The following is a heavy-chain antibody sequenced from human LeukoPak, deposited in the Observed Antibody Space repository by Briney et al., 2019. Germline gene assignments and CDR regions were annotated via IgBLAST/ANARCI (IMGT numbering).Heavy chain of an antibody. Sequence: GGSLRLSCAASGFTFSSYGMHWVRQAPGKGLEWVAFIRYDGSNKYYADSVKGRFTISRDNSKNTLYLQMNSLRAEDTAVYYGAKEPASKYYFDYGGEGTLATVS. CDR3: AKEPASKYYFDY. J-gene: IGHJ4*02. CDR2: IRYDGSNK. V-gene: IGHV3-30*02. CDR1: GFTFSSYG.